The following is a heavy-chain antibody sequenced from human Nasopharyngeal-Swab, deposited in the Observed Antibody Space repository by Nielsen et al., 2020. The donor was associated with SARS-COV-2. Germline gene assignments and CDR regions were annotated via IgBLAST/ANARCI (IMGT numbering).Heavy chain of an antibody. V-gene: IGHV6-1*01. CDR3: ARGRDFSFDS. CDR2: TLYRSKWYN. J-gene: IGHJ4*02. CDR1: GDSVSSHSAG. D-gene: IGHD3-3*01. Sequence: SQTHSLTGAISGDSVSSHSAGWNWIRQSPSRGLEWLGRTLYRSKWYNDYAESVKSRIAVNPDTSKNQFSLQLNSVTPEDTAVYYCARGRDFSFDSWGQGTLVTASS.